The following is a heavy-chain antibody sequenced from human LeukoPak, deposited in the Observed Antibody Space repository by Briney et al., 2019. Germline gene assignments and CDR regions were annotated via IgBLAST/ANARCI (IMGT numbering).Heavy chain of an antibody. Sequence: SETLSLTCTVSGGSVSSGTYYWSWIRQPPGKGLEWIGYIYYSGSTNYNPSLKSRVTISVDTSKNQFSLELNSVTAADTAVYYCARDRVRGNSNPFFDYWGQGTLVTVSS. CDR3: ARDRVRGNSNPFFDY. J-gene: IGHJ4*02. CDR2: IYYSGST. CDR1: GGSVSSGTYY. V-gene: IGHV4-61*01. D-gene: IGHD4-11*01.